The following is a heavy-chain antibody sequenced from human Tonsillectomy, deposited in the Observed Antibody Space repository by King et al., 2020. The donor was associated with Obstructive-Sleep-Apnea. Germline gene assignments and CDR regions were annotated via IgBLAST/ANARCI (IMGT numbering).Heavy chain of an antibody. CDR3: ARGSGAADVNWFDP. D-gene: IGHD6-13*01. Sequence: VQLQQWGAGLLKPSETLSLSCAVYGGSFSDYYCSWIRQPPGKGLEWIGEINHRGSTNYNPSLKSRVTISVDMSKNHFSLKLTSVTAADTAVYYCARGSGAADVNWFDPWGQGALVTVSS. CDR2: INHRGST. CDR1: GGSFSDYY. J-gene: IGHJ5*02. V-gene: IGHV4-34*01.